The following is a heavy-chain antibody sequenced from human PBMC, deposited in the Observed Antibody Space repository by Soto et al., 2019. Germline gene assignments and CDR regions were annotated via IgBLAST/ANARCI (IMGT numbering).Heavy chain of an antibody. CDR2: IYHSGST. J-gene: IGHJ6*02. CDR3: ARQSEFYYASGRAAPLYGMDV. V-gene: IGHV4-30-2*01. CDR1: GGSISSGGYF. Sequence: SETLSLTCAVSGGSISSGGYFWSWIRQPPGKGLEWIGYIYHSGSTYYNPSLKSRVSISVDRSKNQFSLKLSSVTAADTAVYYCARQSEFYYASGRAAPLYGMDVWGQGTTVTVSS. D-gene: IGHD3-10*01.